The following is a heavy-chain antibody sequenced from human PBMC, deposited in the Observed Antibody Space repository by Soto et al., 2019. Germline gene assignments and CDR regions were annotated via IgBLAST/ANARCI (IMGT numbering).Heavy chain of an antibody. V-gene: IGHV3-23*01. J-gene: IGHJ4*02. CDR1: GFTFSSYA. D-gene: IGHD6-19*01. Sequence: EVQLLESGGGLVQPGGSLRLSCAASGFTFSSYAMSWVRQAPGKGLEWVSAISGSGGSTYYADSVKGRFTISRDNSKNSLYRHLNSLRAEDTAVYYCARRSSGWYFDYGGRGTLVTVSS. CDR3: ARRSSGWYFDY. CDR2: ISGSGGST.